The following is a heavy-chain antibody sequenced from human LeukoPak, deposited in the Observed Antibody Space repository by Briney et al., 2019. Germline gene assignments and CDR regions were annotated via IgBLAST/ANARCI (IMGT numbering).Heavy chain of an antibody. D-gene: IGHD3-22*01. V-gene: IGHV3-23*01. CDR3: AKDSSSYDWGYMDV. CDR1: GFTFSTYA. J-gene: IGHJ6*03. Sequence: PGGSLRLSCAASGFTFSTYAMSWVRQAPGKGLEWVSLIGGSGGRTRYADSVKGRFTISRDNSKYTLYLEMNSLRAEDTAVYYCAKDSSSYDWGYMDVWGKGTTVTISS. CDR2: IGGSGGRT.